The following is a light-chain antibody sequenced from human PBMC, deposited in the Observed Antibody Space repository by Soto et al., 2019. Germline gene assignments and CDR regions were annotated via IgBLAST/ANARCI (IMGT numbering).Light chain of an antibody. CDR2: GAS. CDR1: QSVSSSF. V-gene: IGKV3-20*01. J-gene: IGKJ1*01. CDR3: QQYHRSPWT. Sequence: EIVLTRSPGTLSLSPGERATLSCRASQSVSSSFLAWYQQKPGQAPRLLIYGASIRATGIPDRFSGSVSGTDFTDFTLNISGLEPEDFAVYFCQQYHRSPWTFGLGTKVEF.